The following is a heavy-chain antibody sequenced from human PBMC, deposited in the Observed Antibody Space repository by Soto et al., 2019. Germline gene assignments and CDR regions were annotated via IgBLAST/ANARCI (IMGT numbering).Heavy chain of an antibody. D-gene: IGHD2-2*03. CDR2: IYYSGST. CDR1: GDSITSYY. CDR3: ARDLGIGSGPFDA. J-gene: IGHJ3*01. Sequence: QVQLQESGPGLVKPSETLSLTCTVSGDSITSYYWSWIRQPPGKALAWIGYIYYSGSTDNDPSLKSRVTMSLDPSKKQFSLKLKSVTAADTAVYYCARDLGIGSGPFDAWGQGTMFTVSS. V-gene: IGHV4-59*01.